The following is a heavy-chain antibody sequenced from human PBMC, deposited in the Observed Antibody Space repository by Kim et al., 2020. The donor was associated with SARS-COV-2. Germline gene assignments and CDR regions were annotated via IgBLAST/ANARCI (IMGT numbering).Heavy chain of an antibody. CDR2: IIPILGIA. CDR1: GGTFSSYA. V-gene: IGHV1-69*04. D-gene: IGHD2-2*01. CDR3: ARDGETAHIVVVPAAPSRFDP. J-gene: IGHJ5*02. Sequence: SVKVSCKASGGTFSSYAISWVRQAPGQGLEWMGRIIPILGIANYAQKFQGRVTITADKSTSTAYMELSSLRSEDTAVYYCARDGETAHIVVVPAAPSRFDPWGQGTLVTVSS.